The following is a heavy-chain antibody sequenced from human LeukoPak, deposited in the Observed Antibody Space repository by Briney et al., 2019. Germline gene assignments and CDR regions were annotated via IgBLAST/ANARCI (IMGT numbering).Heavy chain of an antibody. CDR3: ARDELRVGATVTDY. CDR2: IYTSGST. D-gene: IGHD1-26*01. V-gene: IGHV4-4*07. CDR1: GGSLSSYY. Sequence: PSETLSLTCTVSGGSLSSYYWSWIRQPAGKGLEWIGRIYTSGSTNYNPSPTSRVTMSVDTSKNQFSLKLSSVTAADTAVYYCARDELRVGATVTDYWGQVILVTVSS. J-gene: IGHJ4*02.